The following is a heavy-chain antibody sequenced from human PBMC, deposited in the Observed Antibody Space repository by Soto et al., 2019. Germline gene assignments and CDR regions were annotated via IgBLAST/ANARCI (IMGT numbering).Heavy chain of an antibody. CDR1: GGSVSSGSYY. Sequence: SETLSLTCTVSGGSVSSGSYYWSWIRQPPGKGLEWIGYIYYSGSTNCNPSLKSRVTISVDTSKNQFSLKLSSVTAADTAVYYCARDNPYYYDSSGPNFDYWGQGTLVTVSS. V-gene: IGHV4-61*01. J-gene: IGHJ4*02. D-gene: IGHD3-22*01. CDR3: ARDNPYYYDSSGPNFDY. CDR2: IYYSGST.